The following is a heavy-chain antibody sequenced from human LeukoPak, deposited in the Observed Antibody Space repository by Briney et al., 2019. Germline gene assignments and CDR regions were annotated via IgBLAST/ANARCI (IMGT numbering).Heavy chain of an antibody. CDR3: ASQKPLTSGYTYGYSAFDI. CDR2: VYYSGST. CDR1: GVSISNYY. D-gene: IGHD5-18*01. V-gene: IGHV4-59*01. Sequence: SETLSLTCTVSGVSISNYYWSWIRQPPGKGLEWIGYVYYSGSTNYNPSLKSRVTISLDTSKNQFSLKLSSVTAADTAVYYCASQKPLTSGYTYGYSAFDIWGQGTMVAVSS. J-gene: IGHJ3*02.